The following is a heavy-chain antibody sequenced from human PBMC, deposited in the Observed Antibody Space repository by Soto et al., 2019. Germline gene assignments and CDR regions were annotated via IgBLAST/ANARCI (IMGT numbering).Heavy chain of an antibody. D-gene: IGHD6-6*01. CDR2: ISGSDDST. V-gene: IGHV3-23*01. CDR1: GFTFSSYA. Sequence: EVPLLESGGGLVQPGESLRLSCAASGFTFSSYAMSWVRQAPGKGLEWVSVISGSDDSTYYADSVKGRFTIPRDNSENTLYLQMNSLRAEDTAVYYCAKRSSSSTFDYWGQGTLVTVSS. CDR3: AKRSSSSTFDY. J-gene: IGHJ4*02.